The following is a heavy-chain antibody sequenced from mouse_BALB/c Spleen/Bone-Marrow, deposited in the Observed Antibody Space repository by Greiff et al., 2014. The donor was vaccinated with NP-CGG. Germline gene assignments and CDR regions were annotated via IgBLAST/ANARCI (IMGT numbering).Heavy chain of an antibody. CDR1: GYTFTEYI. D-gene: IGHD2-12*01. Sequence: VKLMESGAELVKPGASVKLSCKASGYTFTEYIIHWIKQRSRQGLEWIGWFFPGSGSIKYNEKFKDKATLTADKSSSTVYMELSRLTSEGSAVYFCARHEDLDIRRRLGAMDYWGQGTSVTVSS. V-gene: IGHV1-62-2*01. CDR2: FFPGSGSI. J-gene: IGHJ4*01. CDR3: ARHEDLDIRRRLGAMDY.